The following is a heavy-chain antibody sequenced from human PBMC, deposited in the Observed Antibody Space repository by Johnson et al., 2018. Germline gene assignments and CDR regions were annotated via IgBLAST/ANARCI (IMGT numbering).Heavy chain of an antibody. D-gene: IGHD6-19*01. CDR2: ISYDGSNK. CDR3: AKDLSFGLVNYYYRDV. CDR1: GFTFSSYG. Sequence: QVQLVQSGGGVVQPGRSLRLSCAASGFTFSSYGMHWVRQAPGKGLEWVAVISYDGSNKYYADSVKGRFTISRDNSKNTLYLQMNSLRAEDTAVYSCAKDLSFGLVNYYYRDVWGKGTTVTVSS. J-gene: IGHJ6*03. V-gene: IGHV3-30*18.